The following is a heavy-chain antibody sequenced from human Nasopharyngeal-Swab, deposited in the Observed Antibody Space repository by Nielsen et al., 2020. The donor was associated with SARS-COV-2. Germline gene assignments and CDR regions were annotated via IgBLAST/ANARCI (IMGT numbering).Heavy chain of an antibody. CDR3: ARKVGVATNDEATYYFDY. J-gene: IGHJ4*02. CDR2: IFPRDSDT. D-gene: IGHD5-12*01. V-gene: IGHV5-51*01. Sequence: GESLKISCKDSGYSFTSNWIGWVRQMPGKGLEWMGIIFPRDSDTRYSPSFQAQVTISVDKSINTAYLQWNSLKASDTAMYYCARKVGVATNDEATYYFDYWGQGTLVTVSS. CDR1: GYSFTSNW.